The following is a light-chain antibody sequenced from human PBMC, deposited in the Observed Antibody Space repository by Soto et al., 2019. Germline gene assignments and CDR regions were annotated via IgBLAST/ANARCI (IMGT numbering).Light chain of an antibody. CDR2: KAS. Sequence: QMTCTSSTSPGPLGKKIIITCLDSQSSSSWLAWYQQIPGKVPKLLIYKASTLKSGVPSRFSGSGSASEFTLRSSSLQPDDFATSYPQRYNPYSGAFGQGTKV. V-gene: IGKV1-5*03. J-gene: IGKJ1*01. CDR1: QSSSSW. CDR3: QRYNPYSGA.